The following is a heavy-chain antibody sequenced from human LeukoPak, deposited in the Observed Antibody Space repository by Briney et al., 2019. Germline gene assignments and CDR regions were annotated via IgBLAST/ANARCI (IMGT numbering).Heavy chain of an antibody. J-gene: IGHJ4*02. CDR2: IYYSGST. CDR1: GGSISSHY. V-gene: IGHV4-59*11. D-gene: IGHD2-2*01. Sequence: SETLSLTCTVSGGSISSHYWSWIRQPPGKGLEWIGYIYYSGSTNYNPSLKSRVTISVDTSRNQFSLKLSSVTAADTAVYYCAREYCSSTSCNFDYWGQGTLVTVSS. CDR3: AREYCSSTSCNFDY.